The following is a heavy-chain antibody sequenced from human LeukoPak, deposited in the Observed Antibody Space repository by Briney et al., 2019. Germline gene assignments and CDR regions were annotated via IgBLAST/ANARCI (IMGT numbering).Heavy chain of an antibody. CDR2: INHSGST. D-gene: IGHD3-16*01. J-gene: IGHJ4*02. CDR3: ARLGLREGLRAAG. V-gene: IGHV4-34*01. Sequence: SETLSLTCAVSGGSISSGGYSWSWIRQPPGKGLEWIGEINHSGSTNYNPSLKSRVTISVDTSKNQFSLKLSSVTAADTAVYYCARLGLREGLRAAGWGQGTLVTVSS. CDR1: GGSISSGGYS.